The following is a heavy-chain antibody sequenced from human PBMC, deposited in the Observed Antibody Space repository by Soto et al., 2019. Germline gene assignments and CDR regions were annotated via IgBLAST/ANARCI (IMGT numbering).Heavy chain of an antibody. CDR2: ISSSSSTI. CDR3: ARDRTYYYGSGGYYNPSFDI. J-gene: IGHJ3*02. D-gene: IGHD3-10*01. CDR1: GFTFSSYS. V-gene: IGHV3-48*02. Sequence: ESGGGLVQPGGSLRLSCAASGFTFSSYSMNWVRQAPGKGLEWVSYISSSSSTIYYADSVKGRFTISRDNAKNSLYLQMNSLRDEDTAVYYCARDRTYYYGSGGYYNPSFDIWGQGTMVTVSS.